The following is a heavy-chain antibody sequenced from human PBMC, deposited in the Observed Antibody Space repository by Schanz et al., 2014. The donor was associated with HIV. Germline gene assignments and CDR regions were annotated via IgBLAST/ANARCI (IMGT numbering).Heavy chain of an antibody. CDR1: GFTFSSYG. CDR3: ARDMGGTYREGCYDD. CDR2: IWYDGSNK. J-gene: IGHJ4*02. V-gene: IGHV3-33*01. D-gene: IGHD1-26*01. Sequence: QVQLVESGGGVVQPGRSLRLSCTASGFTFSSYGMHWVRQAPGKGLEWVAVIWYDGSNKYYADSVKGRFTISRDNSKNTLYLQMNSLRAEDTAVYYCARDMGGTYREGCYDDWGQGTLVIVSS.